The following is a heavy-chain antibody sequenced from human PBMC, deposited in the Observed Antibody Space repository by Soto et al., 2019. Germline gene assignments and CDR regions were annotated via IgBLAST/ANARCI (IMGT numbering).Heavy chain of an antibody. D-gene: IGHD1-1*01. V-gene: IGHV4-4*02. CDR1: GGSISSSNW. CDR2: FYHSAGT. CDR3: ASSLATWLPAAHNWDYGLAV. Sequence: QVQLQESGPGLVKPSGTLSLTCAVSGGSISSSNWWSWFRQPPGKGVEWIGEFYHSAGTNYNPTRNSRDSMSADNSPNQYSLNMISVTAANTAVYYCASSLATWLPAAHNWDYGLAVWGQGTPVTVSS. J-gene: IGHJ6*02.